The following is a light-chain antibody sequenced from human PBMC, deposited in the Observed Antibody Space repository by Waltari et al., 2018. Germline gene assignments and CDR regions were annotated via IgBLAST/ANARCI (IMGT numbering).Light chain of an antibody. CDR3: QQYNNWPRT. V-gene: IGKV3-15*01. CDR2: GAS. J-gene: IGKJ1*01. Sequence: VMTQSPDSLSVSPGERATLSCRASQSVSSNLAWYQQKPGQAPRLLIYGASTRATGIPARFSGSGSGTEFTLTISSMQSEDFAVYYCQQYNNWPRTFGQGTKVEIK. CDR1: QSVSSN.